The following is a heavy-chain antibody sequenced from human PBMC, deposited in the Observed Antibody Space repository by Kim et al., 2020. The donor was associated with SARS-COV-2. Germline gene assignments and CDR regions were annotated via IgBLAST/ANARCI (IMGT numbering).Heavy chain of an antibody. CDR2: IYYSGST. CDR3: ARQSISSTTPLSPFDP. V-gene: IGHV4-39*01. J-gene: IGHJ5*02. D-gene: IGHD2-2*01. Sequence: SETLSLTCTVSGGSISSSSYYWGWIRQPPGKGLEWIGSIYYSGSTYYNPSLKSRVTISVDTSKNQFSLKLSSVTAADTAVYYCARQSISSTTPLSPFDPWGQGTLVTVSS. CDR1: GGSISSSSYY.